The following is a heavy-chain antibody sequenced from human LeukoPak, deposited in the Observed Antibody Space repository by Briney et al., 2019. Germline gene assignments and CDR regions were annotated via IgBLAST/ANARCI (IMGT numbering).Heavy chain of an antibody. CDR2: IYYSGST. CDR3: ERGNMATTP. V-gene: IGHV4-39*07. CDR1: GGSISSSSYY. J-gene: IGHJ5*02. Sequence: SETLSLTCTVSGGSISSSSYYWGWIRQPPGKGLEWIGSIYYSGSTYYNPSLKSRVTISVDPSRNQFSLKLSSVTAADTAVYYCERGNMATTPWGQGTLVTVSS. D-gene: IGHD5-24*01.